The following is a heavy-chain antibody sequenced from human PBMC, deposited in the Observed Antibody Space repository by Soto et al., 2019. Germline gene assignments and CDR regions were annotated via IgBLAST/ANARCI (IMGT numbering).Heavy chain of an antibody. CDR2: IIPIFGTA. CDR3: ARGAYCTNGVCYKGFAFDY. D-gene: IGHD2-8*01. CDR1: GGTFSSYA. Sequence: GASVKVSCKASGGTFSSYAISWVRQAPGQGLEWMGGIIPIFGTANYAQKFQGRVTITADESTSTAYMELSSLRSEDTAVYYCARGAYCTNGVCYKGFAFDYWGQGPLVTVSS. V-gene: IGHV1-69*13. J-gene: IGHJ4*02.